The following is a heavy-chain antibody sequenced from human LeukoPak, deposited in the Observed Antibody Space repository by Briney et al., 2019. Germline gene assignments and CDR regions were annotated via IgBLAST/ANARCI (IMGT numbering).Heavy chain of an antibody. D-gene: IGHD3-22*01. CDR3: ARDALPYYDSSGYYKTHDAFDI. J-gene: IGHJ3*02. CDR1: GGSFSGYY. Sequence: SETLSLTCAVYGGSFSGYYWSWIRQPPGKGLEWIGEINHSGSTNYNPSLKSRVTISVDTSKNQFSLKMSSVTAADTAVYYCARDALPYYDSSGYYKTHDAFDIWGQGTTVTVSS. V-gene: IGHV4-34*01. CDR2: INHSGST.